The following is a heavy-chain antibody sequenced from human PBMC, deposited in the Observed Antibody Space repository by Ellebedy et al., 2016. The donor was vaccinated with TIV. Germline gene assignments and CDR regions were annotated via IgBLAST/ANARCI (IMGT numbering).Heavy chain of an antibody. CDR1: GFTFSVYW. CDR3: VRGSSIYAMDV. D-gene: IGHD2-2*01. J-gene: IGHJ6*02. CDR2: VNNDGSNT. Sequence: GESLKISCAASGFTFSVYWMFWVRQAPGMGLVWVSRVNNDGSNTLYADSVKGRFTISRDNAKNTLYLQMNSLRAEDTAVYFCVRGSSIYAMDVWGQGTTVTVSS. V-gene: IGHV3-74*01.